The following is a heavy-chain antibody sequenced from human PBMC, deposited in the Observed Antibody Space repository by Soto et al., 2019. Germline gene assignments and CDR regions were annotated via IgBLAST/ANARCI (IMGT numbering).Heavy chain of an antibody. Sequence: QVQLVQSGAEVKKPGSSVKVSCKASGGTFSSYAISWVRQAPGQGLEWMGGIIPIFGTANYAQKFQGRVTITADETTRTANKELRSLKSVDTSVDCCARGPYSGHSGYDPPWGQGPLVTVSS. V-gene: IGHV1-69*12. CDR2: IIPIFGTA. J-gene: IGHJ5*02. D-gene: IGHD5-12*01. CDR3: ARGPYSGHSGYDPP. CDR1: GGTFSSYA.